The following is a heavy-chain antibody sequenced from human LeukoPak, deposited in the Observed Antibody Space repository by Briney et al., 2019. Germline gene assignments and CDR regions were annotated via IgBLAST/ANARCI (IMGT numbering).Heavy chain of an antibody. V-gene: IGHV4-34*01. J-gene: IGHJ5*02. CDR2: INHRGST. CDR3: APKLGVRVDP. D-gene: IGHD3-3*02. CDR1: GGSFSGYY. Sequence: SETLSLTCAVYGGSFSGYYWSWIRQSPGKGLEWIGEINHRGSTNYNPSLKRRVTISVDTPKNQFSLKLSSVTAADTAVYYCAPKLGVRVDPWGRGTLVTVSS.